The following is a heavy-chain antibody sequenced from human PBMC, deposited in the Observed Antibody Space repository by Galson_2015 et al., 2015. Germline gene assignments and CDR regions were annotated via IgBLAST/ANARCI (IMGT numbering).Heavy chain of an antibody. J-gene: IGHJ6*03. V-gene: IGHV1-18*01. CDR1: GYTFSRYG. Sequence: SVKVSCKASGYTFSRYGMSWVRQAPGQGLEWMGWISGRNGNTNYAQKFLDRVTMTTDTSSSTASMELRSLRTDDTAVYYCARIALALAGGYYYYYMDVWGKGTTVTVSS. CDR3: ARIALALAGGYYYYYMDV. CDR2: ISGRNGNT. D-gene: IGHD6-19*01.